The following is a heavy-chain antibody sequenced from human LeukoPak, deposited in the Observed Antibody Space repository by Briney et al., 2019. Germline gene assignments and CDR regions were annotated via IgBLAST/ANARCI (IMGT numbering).Heavy chain of an antibody. CDR3: ARDWGKKVVTLYSGSYVGAFDY. J-gene: IGHJ4*02. V-gene: IGHV1-18*01. Sequence: GASVTVSCKASGYTFTSYGISWVRQAPGQGLEWMGWISAYNGNTNYAQKLQGRVTMTTDTSTSTAYMELRSLRSDDTAVYYCARDWGKKVVTLYSGSYVGAFDYWGQGTLVTVSS. D-gene: IGHD1-26*01. CDR2: ISAYNGNT. CDR1: GYTFTSYG.